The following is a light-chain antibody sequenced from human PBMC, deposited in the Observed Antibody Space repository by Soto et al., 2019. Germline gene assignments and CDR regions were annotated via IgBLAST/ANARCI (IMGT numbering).Light chain of an antibody. V-gene: IGKV3-20*01. Sequence: EIVLTQSPGTLSLSPGDRATLSCRASQSVRSSYLAWYQQKPGQAPRLLIYGASSRATGSPARFSGSGSGTDFPLTISRLEHEDFAVYYCQQYGDSPLFGPGTKVDIK. J-gene: IGKJ3*01. CDR3: QQYGDSPL. CDR1: QSVRSSY. CDR2: GAS.